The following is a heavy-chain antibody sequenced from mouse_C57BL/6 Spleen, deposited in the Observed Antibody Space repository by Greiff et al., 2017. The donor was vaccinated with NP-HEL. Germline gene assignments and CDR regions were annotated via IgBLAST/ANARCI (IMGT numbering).Heavy chain of an antibody. V-gene: IGHV1-82*01. CDR1: GYAFSSSW. CDR2: IYPGDGDT. Sequence: VQLQQSGPELVKPGASVKISCKASGYAFSSSWMNWVKQRPGKGLEWIGRIYPGDGDTNYNGKFKGKATLTADKSSSTAYMQLSSLTSEDSAVYFCARAFYYGNPYYAMDYWGQGTSVTVSS. CDR3: ARAFYYGNPYYAMDY. J-gene: IGHJ4*01. D-gene: IGHD2-1*01.